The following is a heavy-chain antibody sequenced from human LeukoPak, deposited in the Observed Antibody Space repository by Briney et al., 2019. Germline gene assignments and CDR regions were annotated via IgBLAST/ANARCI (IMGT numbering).Heavy chain of an antibody. Sequence: LSGGSLRLSCAASGFTFSTYAMTWVRQAPGKGLDWVSGITGSGGSTYYADSVKGRFTISRDNSKNTLYLQMDSLRAEDTAVYYCAKESSQWLVPYWGQGTLVTVSS. J-gene: IGHJ4*02. CDR1: GFTFSTYA. CDR3: AKESSQWLVPY. D-gene: IGHD6-19*01. CDR2: ITGSGGST. V-gene: IGHV3-23*01.